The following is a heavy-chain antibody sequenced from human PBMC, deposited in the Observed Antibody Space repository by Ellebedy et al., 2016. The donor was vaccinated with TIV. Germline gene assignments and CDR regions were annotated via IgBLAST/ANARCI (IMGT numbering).Heavy chain of an antibody. V-gene: IGHV4-34*01. Sequence: GSLRLXCAVYVGSFRDYYWTWIRQSPGKGLEWIGEVNYRGNTNYNPSLKSRVAISVDTSKNQFSLKLSSVTAADTAVYYCARAGYCTSTSCPCNYWGQGTLVTVSS. CDR3: ARAGYCTSTSCPCNY. CDR2: VNYRGNT. J-gene: IGHJ4*02. CDR1: VGSFRDYY. D-gene: IGHD2-2*01.